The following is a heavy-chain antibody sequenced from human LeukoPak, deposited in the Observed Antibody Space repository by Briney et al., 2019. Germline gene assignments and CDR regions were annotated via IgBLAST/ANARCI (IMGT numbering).Heavy chain of an antibody. Sequence: PGGSLRLSCAASGFTFSSYSMNWVRQAPGKGLEWVSSISSSSSYIYYADSVKGRFTISRDNAKNSLYLQMNSLRAEDTAVYYCASGGSSGWYINIYWGQGTLVTVSS. CDR1: GFTFSSYS. CDR3: ASGGSSGWYINIY. V-gene: IGHV3-21*01. J-gene: IGHJ4*02. CDR2: ISSSSSYI. D-gene: IGHD6-19*01.